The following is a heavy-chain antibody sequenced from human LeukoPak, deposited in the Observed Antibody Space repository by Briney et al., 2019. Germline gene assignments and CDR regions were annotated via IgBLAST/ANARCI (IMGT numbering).Heavy chain of an antibody. CDR3: AAGTETGELDY. V-gene: IGHV3-30*04. D-gene: IGHD7-27*01. CDR1: GFTFSSYA. CDR2: ISYDGSNK. J-gene: IGHJ4*02. Sequence: GGSLRLSCAASGFTFSSYAMHWVRQAPGKGLEWVAVISYDGSNKYYADSVKGRFTISRDNSKNTLYLQMNSLRAEDTAVYYCAAGTETGELDYWGQGTLVTVSS.